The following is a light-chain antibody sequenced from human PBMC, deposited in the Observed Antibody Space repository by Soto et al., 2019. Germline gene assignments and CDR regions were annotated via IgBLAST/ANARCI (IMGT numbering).Light chain of an antibody. CDR1: SPTIGAGYD. CDR2: GNS. J-gene: IGLJ2*01. Sequence: QSVLTQPPSVSGAPGQRVTISATGSSPTIGAGYDVHWYQQLPGTAPKPLMYGNSNRPSGVPDRFSGSKSGTSASLAITKLQAEDEADYYCQSYDSSLSVVFGGGTKVTVL. V-gene: IGLV1-40*01. CDR3: QSYDSSLSVV.